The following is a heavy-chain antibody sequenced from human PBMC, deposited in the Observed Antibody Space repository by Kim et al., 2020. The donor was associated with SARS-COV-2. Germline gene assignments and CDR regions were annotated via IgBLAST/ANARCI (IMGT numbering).Heavy chain of an antibody. CDR3: ARLHAPGVGYFDWLLVSPSWFDP. CDR1: GYTFTSYA. CDR2: TNTNTGNP. V-gene: IGHV7-4-1*02. Sequence: ASVKVSCKASGYTFTSYAMNWVRQAPGQGLEWMGWTNTNTGNPTYAQGFTGRFVFSLDTSVSTAYLQISSLKAEDTAVYYCARLHAPGVGYFDWLLVSPSWFDPWGQGTLVTVSS. J-gene: IGHJ5*02. D-gene: IGHD3-9*01.